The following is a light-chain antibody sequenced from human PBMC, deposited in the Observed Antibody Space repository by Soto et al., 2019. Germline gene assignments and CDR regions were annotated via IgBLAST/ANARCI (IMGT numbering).Light chain of an antibody. CDR2: DVS. J-gene: IGLJ1*01. Sequence: QSVLTQPRSVSGSPGQSVTISCTGTSTDVGGYNYVSWFQQHPGKVPKLMIYDVSKRPSGVPDRFSGSKSVNTASLTIFGLQAEDEADYYCCSYAGRDTLYVFGSGTKVTVL. CDR1: STDVGGYNY. V-gene: IGLV2-11*01. CDR3: CSYAGRDTLYV.